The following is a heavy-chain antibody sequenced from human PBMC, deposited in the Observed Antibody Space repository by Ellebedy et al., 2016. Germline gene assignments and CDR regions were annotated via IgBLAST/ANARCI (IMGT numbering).Heavy chain of an antibody. CDR3: ARFEALTGDNRDDV. J-gene: IGHJ6*04. CDR1: GFTFSSSA. V-gene: IGHV3-21*01. Sequence: GESLKISCVASGFTFSSSAMNWVRQAPGNGLEWVSYIDSSSTYIYYADSVKGRFTISRDNANNSLYLHMNNLRAEDTAVYYCARFEALTGDNRDDVWGKGTTVTVSS. D-gene: IGHD7-27*01. CDR2: IDSSSTYI.